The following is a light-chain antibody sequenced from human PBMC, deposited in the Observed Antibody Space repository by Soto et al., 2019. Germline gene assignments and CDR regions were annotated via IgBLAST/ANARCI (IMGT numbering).Light chain of an antibody. J-gene: IGLJ3*02. V-gene: IGLV4-69*01. CDR3: QTWDTGIQV. CDR1: SGHSSYA. Sequence: QLVLTQSPSASASLGASVKLTCTLSSGHSSYAIAWHQQQPEKGPRYLMKINSDGSHSKGGGIPDRFSGSSSGAERYLTISSLQSEDEADYYCQTWDTGIQVFGGGTKVTVL. CDR2: INSDGSH.